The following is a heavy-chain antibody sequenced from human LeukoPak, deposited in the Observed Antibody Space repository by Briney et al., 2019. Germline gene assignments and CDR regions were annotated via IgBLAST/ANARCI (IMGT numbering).Heavy chain of an antibody. D-gene: IGHD3-22*01. J-gene: IGHJ5*02. CDR2: MYYSGST. CDR3: ARPYYYDSRIDP. Sequence: PSGTLSLTCTVSGGSISHYYWSWIRQPPGKGLEWIGYMYYSGSTYYNPSLKSRVTISVDTSKNQFSLKLSSVTAADTAVYYCARPYYYDSRIDPWGQGTLVTVSS. V-gene: IGHV4-59*08. CDR1: GGSISHYY.